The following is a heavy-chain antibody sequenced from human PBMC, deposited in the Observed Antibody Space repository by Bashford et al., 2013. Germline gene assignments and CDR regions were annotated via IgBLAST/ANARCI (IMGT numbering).Heavy chain of an antibody. V-gene: IGHV3-23*01. CDR1: GFTFSSYA. J-gene: IGHJ5*02. D-gene: IGHD1-1*01. CDR3: AKDAIARDGYTTGSP. CDR2: ISATGGTT. Sequence: GSLRLSCAASGFTFSSYAMSWVRQAPGKGLEWVSSISATGGTTYYADSVKGXFTISRDNSKNTLYLQMNSLRDEDTAVYYCAKDAIARDGYTTGSPWGQGTLVTVSS.